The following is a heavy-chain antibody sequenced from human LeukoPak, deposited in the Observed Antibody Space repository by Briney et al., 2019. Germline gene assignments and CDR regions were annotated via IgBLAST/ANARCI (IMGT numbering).Heavy chain of an antibody. CDR2: IYYSGST. Sequence: SETLSLTCTVSGGSISSSSYYWGWIRQPPGKGLEWIGSIYYSGSTYYNPSLKSRVTISVDTSKNQFSLKLSSVTAADTAVYYCARTYYDFRSGPLVQNWFDPWGQGTLVTVSS. D-gene: IGHD3-3*01. CDR1: GGSISSSSYY. J-gene: IGHJ5*02. V-gene: IGHV4-39*01. CDR3: ARTYYDFRSGPLVQNWFDP.